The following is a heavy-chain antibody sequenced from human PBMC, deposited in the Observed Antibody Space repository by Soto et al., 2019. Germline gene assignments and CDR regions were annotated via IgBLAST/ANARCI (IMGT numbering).Heavy chain of an antibody. Sequence: GGSLRLSCAASGFTFSSYWMHWVRQAPGEGLVWVSRIKTDGSSTSYADSVKGRFTISRDNAKNSLYLQMNSLRAEDTALYYCAKDLTNDYGDYGGDYFDYWGQGTLVTVSS. CDR2: IKTDGSST. J-gene: IGHJ4*02. D-gene: IGHD4-17*01. CDR1: GFTFSSYW. V-gene: IGHV3-74*01. CDR3: AKDLTNDYGDYGGDYFDY.